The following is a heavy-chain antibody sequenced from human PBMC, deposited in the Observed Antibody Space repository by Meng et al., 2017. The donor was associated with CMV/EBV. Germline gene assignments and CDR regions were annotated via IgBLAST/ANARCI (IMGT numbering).Heavy chain of an antibody. CDR2: INPNSGGT. J-gene: IGHJ6*02. V-gene: IGHV1-2*02. CDR1: GYTFTGYY. CDR3: ARGMTTDYYYYGMDV. D-gene: IGHD4-11*01. Sequence: ASVKVSCKASGYTFTGYYMHWVRQAPGQGLEWMGWINPNSGGTNYAQKFQGRVTMTRDTSISTAYMELSRLRSDDTAVYYCARGMTTDYYYYGMDVWGQGTTVTDSS.